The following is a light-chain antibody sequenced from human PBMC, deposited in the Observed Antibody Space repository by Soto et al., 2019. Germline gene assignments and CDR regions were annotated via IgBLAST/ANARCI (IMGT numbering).Light chain of an antibody. Sequence: IALTQSPSSLSASVGDRVTITCRASQGISSYLAWYQQKPGKAPKLLIYAASTLQSGVPSRFSGSGSGTDFTLTIISLQPEDFATYSCQQLNSYPWTFGQGTKV. J-gene: IGKJ1*01. CDR2: AAS. V-gene: IGKV1-9*01. CDR1: QGISSY. CDR3: QQLNSYPWT.